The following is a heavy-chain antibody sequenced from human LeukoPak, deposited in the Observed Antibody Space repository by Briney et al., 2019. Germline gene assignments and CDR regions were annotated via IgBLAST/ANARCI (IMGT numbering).Heavy chain of an antibody. J-gene: IGHJ4*02. CDR3: ARDSITMVRGVIMY. CDR2: ISSGGSTI. D-gene: IGHD3-10*01. Sequence: GGSLRLSCAASGFTFSDYYMSWIRQALGKGLEWVSYISSGGSTIYYADSVKGRFTISRDNAKNSLYLQMNSLRAEDTAVYYCARDSITMVRGVIMYWGQGTLVTVSS. V-gene: IGHV3-11*01. CDR1: GFTFSDYY.